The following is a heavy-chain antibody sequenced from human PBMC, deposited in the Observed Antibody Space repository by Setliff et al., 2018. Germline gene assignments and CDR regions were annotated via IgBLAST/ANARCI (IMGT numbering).Heavy chain of an antibody. CDR3: VRDWASGDDH. J-gene: IGHJ4*02. CDR2: ISASGGSI. CDR1: GFTFTNYA. Sequence: PGGSLRLSCAASGFTFTNYAMSWVRQAPGKGLEWVSTISASGGSIYYADSVKGRFTIYRDNSKNTLFLQMNILEVEDTAVYYCVRDWASGDDHWGRGTLVTVSS. V-gene: IGHV3-23*01. D-gene: IGHD3-10*01.